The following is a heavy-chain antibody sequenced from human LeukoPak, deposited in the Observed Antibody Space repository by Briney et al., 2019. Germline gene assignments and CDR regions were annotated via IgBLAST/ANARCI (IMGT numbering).Heavy chain of an antibody. D-gene: IGHD4-11*01. CDR3: ARGASPVTREDWFDP. J-gene: IGHJ5*02. Sequence: SETLSLTCTVSGGSISSYYWSWIRQPPGKGLEWIGYIYYSGSTNYNPSLKSRVTISVDTSKNQFPLKLSSVTAADTAVYYCARGASPVTREDWFDPWGQGTLVTVSS. CDR1: GGSISSYY. V-gene: IGHV4-59*01. CDR2: IYYSGST.